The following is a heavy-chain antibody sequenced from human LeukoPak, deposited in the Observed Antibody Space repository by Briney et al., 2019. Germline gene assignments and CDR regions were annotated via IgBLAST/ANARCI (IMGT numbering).Heavy chain of an antibody. V-gene: IGHV4-39*07. D-gene: IGHD1-26*01. CDR3: ASGGLVGITTCYFDS. CDR2: IYYSGNA. Sequence: SSETLSLTCTVSGGSISSSTYYWGWIRQPPGQGLQWVGNIYYSGNAYYNPSLKSRVTISVDTSKNQFSLKLNSVTAADTAVYYCASGGLVGITTCYFDSWGQGTLVTVSS. CDR1: GGSISSSTYY. J-gene: IGHJ4*02.